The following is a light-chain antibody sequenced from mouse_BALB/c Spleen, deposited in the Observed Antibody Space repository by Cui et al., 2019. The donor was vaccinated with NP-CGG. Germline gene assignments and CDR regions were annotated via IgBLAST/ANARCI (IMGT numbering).Light chain of an antibody. CDR3: ALWYSNHWV. Sequence: QAVVTQDSALTTSPGETVTLTCRSSTGAVTTINYANWVQEKPDHLFTGLIGGTKNRVPGVPARFSGSLIGDKAALTITGAQTEDEAIYFCALWYSNHWVFGGGTKLTVL. CDR2: GTK. J-gene: IGLJ1*01. CDR1: TGAVTTINY. V-gene: IGLV1*01.